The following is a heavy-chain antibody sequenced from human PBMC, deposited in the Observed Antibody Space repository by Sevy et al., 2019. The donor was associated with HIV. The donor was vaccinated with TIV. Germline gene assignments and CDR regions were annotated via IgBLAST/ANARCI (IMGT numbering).Heavy chain of an antibody. J-gene: IGHJ4*02. Sequence: GSVKVSCTASGYTFTTRGLTWVRQAPGQGLEWMGWISAYGDTDYAQQVQGRITMTTDTSTKTAYMELRNLRSDDTAVYYCARDSGLRGISGDFDYWGQGTLVTVSS. CDR1: GYTFTTRG. CDR3: ARDSGLRGISGDFDY. D-gene: IGHD3-10*01. CDR2: ISAYGDT. V-gene: IGHV1-18*01.